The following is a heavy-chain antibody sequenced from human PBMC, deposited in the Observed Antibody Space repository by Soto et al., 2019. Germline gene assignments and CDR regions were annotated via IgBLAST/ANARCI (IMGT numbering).Heavy chain of an antibody. J-gene: IGHJ3*01. CDR1: GFTFNSYA. Sequence: QVQLVESGGGVVQPGRSLRLSCRASGFTFNSYAFHWVRQAPGKGLEWVAVIAHDGSNIDYADSVKGRFTISRDTSKNTLYLQMNSLKTEDTAVYSCSREHYMRKAFDLWGQVTKVTVSS. V-gene: IGHV3-30-3*01. D-gene: IGHD4-4*01. CDR3: SREHYMRKAFDL. CDR2: IAHDGSNI.